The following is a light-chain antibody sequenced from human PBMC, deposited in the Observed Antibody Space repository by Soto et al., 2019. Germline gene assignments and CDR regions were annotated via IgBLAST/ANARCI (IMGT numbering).Light chain of an antibody. CDR2: GAS. CDR3: QQYGSSPPIT. V-gene: IGKV3-20*01. CDR1: QSVSSSY. Sequence: EIVLTQSPGTLSLSPGEGATLSCRASQSVSSSYIAWYQQKPGQAPRLLIYGASSRATGIPDRFSGSGSGTDFTLTISRLEPEDFAVYYCQQYGSSPPITFGQGTRLEIK. J-gene: IGKJ5*01.